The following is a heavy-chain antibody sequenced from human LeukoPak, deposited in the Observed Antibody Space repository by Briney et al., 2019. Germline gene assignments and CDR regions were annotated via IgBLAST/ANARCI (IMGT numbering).Heavy chain of an antibody. J-gene: IGHJ3*02. V-gene: IGHV4-59*01. Sequence: SETLSLTCTVSGGSISSYYWSWIRQTPGKGLEWIGYIYYSGSTNYNPSLKSRVTISVDTSKNQFSLKLSSVTAADTAVYYCARDLPGHDAFDIWGQGTMVTVSS. CDR2: IYYSGST. CDR3: ARDLPGHDAFDI. CDR1: GGSISSYY.